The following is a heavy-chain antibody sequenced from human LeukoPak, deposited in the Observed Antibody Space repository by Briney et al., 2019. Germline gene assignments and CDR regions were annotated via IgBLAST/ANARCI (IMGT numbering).Heavy chain of an antibody. D-gene: IGHD5-24*01. CDR1: EFTFDDYA. J-gene: IGHJ2*01. V-gene: IGHV3-9*01. Sequence: GRSLRLSCAASEFTFDDYAMHWVRQAPGKGLEWVSGISWNSGSIGYADSVKGRFTISRDNAKNSLYLQMNSLRAEDTAVYYCARDPKRWQQLPHYWYPDLWGRGTLVTVSS. CDR2: ISWNSGSI. CDR3: ARDPKRWQQLPHYWYPDL.